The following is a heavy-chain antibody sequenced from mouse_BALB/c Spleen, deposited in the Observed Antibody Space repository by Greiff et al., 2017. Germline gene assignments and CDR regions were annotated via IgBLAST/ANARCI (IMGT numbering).Heavy chain of an antibody. CDR2: ISNGGGST. D-gene: IGHD2-4*01. J-gene: IGHJ3*01. Sequence: VQLKESGGGLVQPGGSLKLSCAASGFTFSSYTMSWVRQTPEKRLEWVAYISNGGGSTYYPDTVKGRFTISRDNAKNTLYLQMSSLKSEDTAMYYCAREEIYYDYGFAYWGQGTLVTVSA. CDR3: AREEIYYDYGFAY. CDR1: GFTFSSYT. V-gene: IGHV5-12-2*01.